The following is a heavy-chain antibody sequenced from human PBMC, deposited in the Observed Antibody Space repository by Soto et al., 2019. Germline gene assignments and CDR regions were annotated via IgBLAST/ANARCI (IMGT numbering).Heavy chain of an antibody. Sequence: PSETLSLTCTVSGASVSSGNYYWSWIRQPPGKGLECIGYISYSGSTNYNPSLKSRVTISIDTSKNQFSLKLSSVTAADTAVHYCARGSGSYYAYWGQGTLVTVSS. CDR1: GASVSSGNYY. CDR2: ISYSGST. CDR3: ARGSGSYYAY. V-gene: IGHV4-61*01. J-gene: IGHJ4*02. D-gene: IGHD1-26*01.